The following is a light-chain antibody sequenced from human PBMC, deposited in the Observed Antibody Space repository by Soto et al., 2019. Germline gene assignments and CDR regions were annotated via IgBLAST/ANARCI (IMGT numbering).Light chain of an antibody. CDR3: QVWDSSGDHHVV. Sequence: SSELTQPPSVSVAPGKTARITCGGDNIGSKNVHWYQQKPGQAPVLVIYYDSDRPSGIPERFSGSNSGNTATLTISRVEAGDEADYYCQVWDSSGDHHVVFGGGTKVTGL. J-gene: IGLJ2*01. CDR1: NIGSKN. V-gene: IGLV3-21*04. CDR2: YDS.